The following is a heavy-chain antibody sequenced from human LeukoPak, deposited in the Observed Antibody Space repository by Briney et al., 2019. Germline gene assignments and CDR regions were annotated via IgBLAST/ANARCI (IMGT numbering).Heavy chain of an antibody. Sequence: SETLSLTCTVSGGSISSSSYYWGWIRQPPGRGLEWIGSIYYSGSTYYNPSLKSRVTISVDTSKNQFSLKLSSVTAADTAVYYCARQRGWAAGTTVNPYYFDYWGQGTLVTVSS. CDR1: GGSISSSSYY. V-gene: IGHV4-39*01. CDR3: ARQRGWAAGTTVNPYYFDY. D-gene: IGHD4-11*01. CDR2: IYYSGST. J-gene: IGHJ4*02.